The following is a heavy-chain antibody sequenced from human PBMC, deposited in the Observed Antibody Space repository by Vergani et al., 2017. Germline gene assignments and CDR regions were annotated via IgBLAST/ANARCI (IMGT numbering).Heavy chain of an antibody. CDR3: ARDLSRYYDYVWGSPADV. J-gene: IGHJ6*04. V-gene: IGHV3-21*01. Sequence: EVQLVESGGGLVKRGGSLRLSCAASGFTFSSYSMNWVRQAPGKGLVWVSSISSSSSYIYYADSVKGRFTISRDNAKNSLYRQMNSLRAEDTAVYYCARDLSRYYDYVWGSPADVWGKGTTVTVSS. CDR2: ISSSSSYI. D-gene: IGHD3-16*01. CDR1: GFTFSSYS.